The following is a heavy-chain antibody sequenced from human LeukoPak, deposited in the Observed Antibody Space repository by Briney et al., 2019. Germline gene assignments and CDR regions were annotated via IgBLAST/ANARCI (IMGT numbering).Heavy chain of an antibody. V-gene: IGHV1-8*01. Sequence: ASVKVSCKASGYTFTSYDINWARQATGQGLEWMGWMNPNSGNTGYAQKFQGRVTMTRNTSISTSYMELSSLRSEDTAVYYCARDIGYSYGGGPDVWGQGTTVTVSS. CDR3: ARDIGYSYGGGPDV. J-gene: IGHJ6*02. CDR2: MNPNSGNT. D-gene: IGHD5-18*01. CDR1: GYTFTSYD.